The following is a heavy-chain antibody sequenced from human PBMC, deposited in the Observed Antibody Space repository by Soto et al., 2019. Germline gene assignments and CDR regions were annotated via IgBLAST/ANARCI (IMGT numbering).Heavy chain of an antibody. J-gene: IGHJ5*02. CDR2: IDPSDSYT. CDR3: ARPAEGRYDWFDP. Sequence: GESLKISCKGSGYSFTSYWISWVRQMPGKGLEWMGRIDPSDSYTNYSPSFQGHVTISADKSISTAYLQWSSLKASDTAMYYCARPAEGRYDWFDPWGQGTLVTVSS. CDR1: GYSFTSYW. V-gene: IGHV5-10-1*01. D-gene: IGHD3-16*01.